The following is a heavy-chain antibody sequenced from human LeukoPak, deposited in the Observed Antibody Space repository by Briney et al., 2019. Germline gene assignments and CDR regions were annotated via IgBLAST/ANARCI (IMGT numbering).Heavy chain of an antibody. Sequence: PGGSLRLSCAASGFSFSSSTMHWVRQAPGQGLVYVSRINTDGSVTNYADSVKGRFTISRDNSKNTLYLQMNSLRAEDTAVYYCARDRDYYDSRVNAFDIWGQETMVTVSS. V-gene: IGHV3-74*01. CDR3: ARDRDYYDSRVNAFDI. J-gene: IGHJ3*02. D-gene: IGHD3-22*01. CDR1: GFSFSSST. CDR2: INTDGSVT.